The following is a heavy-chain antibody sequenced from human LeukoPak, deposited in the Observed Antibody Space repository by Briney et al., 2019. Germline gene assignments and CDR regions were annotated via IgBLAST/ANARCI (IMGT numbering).Heavy chain of an antibody. Sequence: PGGSLRLSCAASGFTFSDHAMDWVRQAPRKGLEWVGRIRNKANSYTTEYAASVQGRFTVSRDDSKNSLYLQMNSMKTEDTAVDYCTRLVGANDWGQGTLATVSS. CDR2: IRNKANSYTT. J-gene: IGHJ4*02. D-gene: IGHD1-26*01. CDR3: TRLVGAND. V-gene: IGHV3-72*01. CDR1: GFTFSDHA.